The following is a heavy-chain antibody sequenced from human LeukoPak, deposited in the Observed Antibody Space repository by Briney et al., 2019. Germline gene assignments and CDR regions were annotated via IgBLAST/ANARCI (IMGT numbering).Heavy chain of an antibody. CDR1: GFTFSSYS. CDR2: ISSSSSYI. CDR3: AKGPSITMVRGVTFFDY. V-gene: IGHV3-21*04. Sequence: GGSLRLSCAASGFTFSSYSMNWVRQAPGKGLEWVSSISSSSSYIYYADSVKGRFTISRDNAKNSLYLQMNSLRAEDTAVYYCAKGPSITMVRGVTFFDYWGQGTLVTVSS. D-gene: IGHD3-10*01. J-gene: IGHJ4*02.